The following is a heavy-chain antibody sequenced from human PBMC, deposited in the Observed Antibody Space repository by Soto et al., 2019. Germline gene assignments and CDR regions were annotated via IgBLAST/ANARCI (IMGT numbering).Heavy chain of an antibody. J-gene: IGHJ3*02. CDR2: IKQDGSEK. CDR1: GFTFSSYW. D-gene: IGHD3-3*01. CDR3: AREETPIDFGVAGDAFDI. Sequence: WGSLRLSCASSGFTFSSYWMSWVRQAPGKGLEWVANIKQDGSEKYYVDSVKGRFTISRDNAKNSLYLQMNSLRAEDTAVYYCAREETPIDFGVAGDAFDIWGQGTMVTVSS. V-gene: IGHV3-7*01.